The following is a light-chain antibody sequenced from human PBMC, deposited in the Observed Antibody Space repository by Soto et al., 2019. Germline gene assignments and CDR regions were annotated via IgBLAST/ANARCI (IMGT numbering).Light chain of an antibody. Sequence: QSALTQPASVSGSPGQSITISCTGSSSDIGGYNYVSWYQQHPGKAPKLIIYDVTYRPSGLSYRLSASKSGSTASLTISGLQPEDEADYYCSSSSGSTTHILFGGGTKVTVL. J-gene: IGLJ2*01. CDR3: SSSSGSTTHIL. CDR2: DVT. V-gene: IGLV2-14*01. CDR1: SSDIGGYNY.